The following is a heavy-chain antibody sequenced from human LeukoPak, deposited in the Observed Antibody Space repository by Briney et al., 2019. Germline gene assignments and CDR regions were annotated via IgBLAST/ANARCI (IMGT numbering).Heavy chain of an antibody. Sequence: GGSLRLSCAASGFTFSSYGMHWGRQAPGKGLERVAFIRYDGSNKYYADSVKGRFTISRDNSKNTLYLQMNSLRAEDTAVYYCAKEVDVVVPAATHFDYWGQGTLVTVSS. CDR1: GFTFSSYG. CDR2: IRYDGSNK. CDR3: AKEVDVVVPAATHFDY. D-gene: IGHD2-2*01. J-gene: IGHJ4*02. V-gene: IGHV3-30*02.